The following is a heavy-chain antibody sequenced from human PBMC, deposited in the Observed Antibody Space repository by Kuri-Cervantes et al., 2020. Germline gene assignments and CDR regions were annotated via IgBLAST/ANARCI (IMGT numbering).Heavy chain of an antibody. J-gene: IGHJ4*02. CDR2: ISGSGGST. CDR1: GFTFSSYA. CDR3: ARSRPSSCFDY. V-gene: IGHV3-23*01. Sequence: GESLKISCAASGFTFSSYAMSWVRQAPGKGLEWVSAISGSGGSTYYADSVKGRFTISRDNPKNTLYLQMNSLRAEDTAVYYCARSRPSSCFDYWGQGTLVTVSS. D-gene: IGHD6-13*01.